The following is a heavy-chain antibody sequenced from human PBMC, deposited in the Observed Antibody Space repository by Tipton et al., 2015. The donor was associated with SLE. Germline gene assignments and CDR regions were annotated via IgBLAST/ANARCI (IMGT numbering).Heavy chain of an antibody. CDR3: ARQGDGYKSAFDY. Sequence: TLSLTCTVSGGSISSHYWSWIRQPPGKGLEWIGSIYYSGSTYYNPSLKSRVTISVDTSKNQFSLKLSSVTAADTAVYYCARQGDGYKSAFDYWGQGTLVTVSS. J-gene: IGHJ4*02. CDR1: GGSISSHY. CDR2: IYYSGST. V-gene: IGHV4-59*04. D-gene: IGHD5-24*01.